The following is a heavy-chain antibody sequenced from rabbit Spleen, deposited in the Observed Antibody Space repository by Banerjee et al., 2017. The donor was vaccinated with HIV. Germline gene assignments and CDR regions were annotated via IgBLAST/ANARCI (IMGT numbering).Heavy chain of an antibody. CDR1: GFDFSIYG. CDR3: VRDLGYDDLSEKGYFNL. V-gene: IGHV1S7*01. Sequence: QLKETGGGLVQPGGSLKLSCKASGFDFSIYGVSWVRQAPGKGLEWIGYIDPIFGRTYYASWVNGRFTISSHNAQNTLYLQLNSLTAADTATYFCVRDLGYDDLSEKGYFNLWGPGTLVTVS. D-gene: IGHD2-1*01. J-gene: IGHJ4*01. CDR2: IDPIFGRT.